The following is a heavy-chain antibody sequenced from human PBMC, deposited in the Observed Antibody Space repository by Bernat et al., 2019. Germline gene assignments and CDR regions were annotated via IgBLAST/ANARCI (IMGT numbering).Heavy chain of an antibody. J-gene: IGHJ4*02. CDR3: ARMGVKKGVSVRGMDY. V-gene: IGHV3-21*01. CDR2: ISSSSSYI. D-gene: IGHD3-10*01. CDR1: GFTFSSYS. Sequence: EVQLVESGGGLVQPGGSLRLSCAASGFTFSSYSMNWVRQAPGKGLEWVSSISSSSSYIYYADSVKGRFTISRDNAKNSLYLQMNSLRAEDTAVYYCARMGVKKGVSVRGMDYWGQGTLVTVSS.